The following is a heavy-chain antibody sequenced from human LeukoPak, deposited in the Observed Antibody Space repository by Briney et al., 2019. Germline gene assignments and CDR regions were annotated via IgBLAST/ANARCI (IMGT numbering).Heavy chain of an antibody. V-gene: IGHV4-38-2*02. J-gene: IGHJ6*03. CDR3: ARVGSSGWGFYYYYMDV. CDR2: IYHSGST. D-gene: IGHD6-13*01. CDR1: GYSISSGYY. Sequence: PSETLSLTCTVSGYSISSGYYWGWIRQPPGKGLEWIGSIYHSGSTYYNPSLKSRVTISVDTSKNQFPLKLSSVTAADTAVYYCARVGSSGWGFYYYYMDVWGKGTTVTVS.